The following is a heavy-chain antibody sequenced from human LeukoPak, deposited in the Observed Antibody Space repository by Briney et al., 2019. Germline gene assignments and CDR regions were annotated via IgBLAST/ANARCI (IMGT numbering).Heavy chain of an antibody. CDR3: TRGQGIVAHPIPFDY. CDR2: IRSKAYGGTT. V-gene: IGHV3-49*03. CDR1: GFTLSDYA. Sequence: PGGSLSLSCTASGFTLSDYAMSWFRQAPGKGVEWVGFIRSKAYGGTTEYAASVKGRFTISRDDSKSIAYLQMNSLKTEDTAVYYCTRGQGIVAHPIPFDYWGQGTLVTVSS. J-gene: IGHJ4*02. D-gene: IGHD5-12*01.